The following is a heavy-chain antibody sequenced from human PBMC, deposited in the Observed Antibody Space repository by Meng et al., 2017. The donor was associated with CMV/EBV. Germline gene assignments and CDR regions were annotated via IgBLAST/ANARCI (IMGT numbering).Heavy chain of an antibody. CDR2: VNSNNDAT. V-gene: IGHV1-2*02. Sequence: VPLVACGAEMKTPGASVKVSGATSGFTFSDYYIHWVRQAPGQGLEWMGWVNSNNDATNYARKFQGRVSMTRDTSISTAHMELSRLMSDDTAVYYCVRSSGWSLFDYWGQGTLVTVSS. D-gene: IGHD6-19*01. J-gene: IGHJ4*02. CDR1: GFTFSDYY. CDR3: VRSSGWSLFDY.